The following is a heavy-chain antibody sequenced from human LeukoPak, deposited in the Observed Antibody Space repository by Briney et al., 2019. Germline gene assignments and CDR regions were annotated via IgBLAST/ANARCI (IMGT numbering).Heavy chain of an antibody. Sequence: GGSLRLSCAASGFTFSSYSMNWVRQAPGKGLEWVSYISSSSSTIYYADSVKGRCTISRDNAKNSLYLQMNSLRAEDTAVYYCARLANYDFWSGYYTRWGQGTLVTVSS. V-gene: IGHV3-48*01. J-gene: IGHJ4*02. D-gene: IGHD3-3*01. CDR3: ARLANYDFWSGYYTR. CDR2: ISSSSSTI. CDR1: GFTFSSYS.